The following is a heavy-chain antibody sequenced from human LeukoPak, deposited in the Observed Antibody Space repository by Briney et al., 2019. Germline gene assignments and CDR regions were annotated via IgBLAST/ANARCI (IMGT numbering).Heavy chain of an antibody. J-gene: IGHJ3*02. CDR3: ARHRSGGSQDDAFDI. Sequence: GGSLRLSCAASKFTFSKYWMSWVRQAPGKGLEWAADIKEDGSEKYYVDSVKGRFTISRQNAKSSLFLQMNSLRAEDTAVYYCARHRSGGSQDDAFDIWGQGTMVTVSS. CDR2: IKEDGSEK. CDR1: KFTFSKYW. V-gene: IGHV3-7*01. D-gene: IGHD2-15*01.